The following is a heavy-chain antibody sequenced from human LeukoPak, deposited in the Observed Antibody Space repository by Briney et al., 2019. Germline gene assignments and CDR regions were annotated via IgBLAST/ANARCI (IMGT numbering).Heavy chain of an antibody. CDR1: GFTFSSYA. V-gene: IGHV3-23*01. Sequence: PGGSLRLSCAASGFTFSSYAMSWVRQAPGKGLEWVSAISGSGGSTYYADSVKGRFTISRDNSKNTLYLQMNSLRAEDTAVYYCAKGKELHDYGDYGDAFDIWGQGTMVTVSS. J-gene: IGHJ3*02. CDR2: ISGSGGST. CDR3: AKGKELHDYGDYGDAFDI. D-gene: IGHD4-17*01.